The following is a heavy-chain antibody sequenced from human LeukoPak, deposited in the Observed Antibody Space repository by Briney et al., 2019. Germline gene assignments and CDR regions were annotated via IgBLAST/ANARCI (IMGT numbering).Heavy chain of an antibody. CDR3: ARDHYGDYAFDY. CDR2: ISSSSSYI. V-gene: IGHV3-21*01. CDR1: GFTFTTYS. Sequence: PGGSLRLSCAASGFTFTTYSMNWVRQAPGKGLEWVSSISSSSSYIYYADSVKGRFTISRDNAKNSLYLQMNGLRAEDTAVYYCARDHYGDYAFDYWGQGTLVTVSS. J-gene: IGHJ4*02. D-gene: IGHD4-17*01.